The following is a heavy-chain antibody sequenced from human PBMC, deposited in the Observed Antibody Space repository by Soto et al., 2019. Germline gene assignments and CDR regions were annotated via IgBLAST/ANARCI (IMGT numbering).Heavy chain of an antibody. CDR2: ISIDGSNK. D-gene: IGHD3-3*01. CDR3: AKGSEEARQELDY. Sequence: QVQLVESGGGVVQPGRSLRLSCAASGFTFSTYGMHWVRQAPGKGPEWVAVISIDGSNKYYADSVKGRFTISRDNSKNTLYLQMNSLRDDDTAVYYCAKGSEEARQELDYWGQGTLVTVSS. J-gene: IGHJ4*02. V-gene: IGHV3-30*18. CDR1: GFTFSTYG.